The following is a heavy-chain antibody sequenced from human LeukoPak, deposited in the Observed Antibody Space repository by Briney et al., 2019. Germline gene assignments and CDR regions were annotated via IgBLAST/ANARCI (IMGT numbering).Heavy chain of an antibody. D-gene: IGHD3-22*01. CDR3: ARGNYDSSGYYYPDY. V-gene: IGHV4-38-2*02. CDR1: GYPISSGYY. J-gene: IGHJ4*02. CDR2: IYYSGST. Sequence: SETLSLTCTVSGYPISSGYYWGWIRQPPGKGLQWIGSIYYSGSTYHNPSLKSRVTISVDTSKNQFSLKLNSVTAADTAVYYCARGNYDSSGYYYPDYWGQGTLVTVSS.